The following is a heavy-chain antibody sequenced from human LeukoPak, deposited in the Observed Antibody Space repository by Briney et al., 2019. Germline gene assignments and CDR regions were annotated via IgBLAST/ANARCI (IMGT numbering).Heavy chain of an antibody. CDR2: INPNSGGT. J-gene: IGHJ4*02. D-gene: IGHD6-19*01. V-gene: IGHV1-2*02. Sequence: ASVKVSCKAYGYTFTGYYMHWVRQAPGQGLEWMEWINPNSGGTNYAKKFQARLTMTRDTSISRAYIERSRLRSEDTAVYYCARVAGGRAVAGIDYWGQGTLVTVSS. CDR1: GYTFTGYY. CDR3: ARVAGGRAVAGIDY.